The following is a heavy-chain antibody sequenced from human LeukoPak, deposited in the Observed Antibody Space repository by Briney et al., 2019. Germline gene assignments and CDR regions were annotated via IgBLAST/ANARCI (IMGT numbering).Heavy chain of an antibody. CDR3: TKRVYYGGTWDHFAD. CDR2: VNADGGNT. CDR1: GFTFSDYY. D-gene: IGHD3-10*01. V-gene: IGHV3-23*01. Sequence: GGSLRLSCAASGFTFSDYYMSWIRQAPGKGLEWVSTVNADGGNTYYADSVKGRFTISRDNSKSTLILQMNSLRVEDTALYYCTKRVYYGGTWDHFADWGQGTLVTVSS. J-gene: IGHJ4*02.